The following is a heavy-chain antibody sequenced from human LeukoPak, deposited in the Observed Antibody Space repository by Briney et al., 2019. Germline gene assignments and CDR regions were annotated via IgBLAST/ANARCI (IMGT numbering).Heavy chain of an antibody. J-gene: IGHJ4*02. V-gene: IGHV3-30*18. CDR1: GFTFSAYG. CDR2: ISNDGNTK. D-gene: IGHD3-22*01. CDR3: AKGPFYDTSGHPL. Sequence: GGSLRLSCAASGFTFSAYGMHWVRQAPGKGLEWAAVISNDGNTKYYADSVKGRFTISRDNSENTLFLHMNSLRPEDTAVYYCAKGPFYDTSGHPLWGQETLVTVSS.